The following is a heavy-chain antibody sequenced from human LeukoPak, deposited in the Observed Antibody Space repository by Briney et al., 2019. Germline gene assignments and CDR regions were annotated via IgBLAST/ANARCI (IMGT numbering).Heavy chain of an antibody. CDR3: ARGYRDAFWLLRWFDP. CDR2: IYYSGST. Sequence: SETLSLTCTVSGGSISSSSYYWSWIRQPPGKGLEWIGYIYYSGSTNYNPSLKSRVTISVDTSKNQFSLKLSSVTAADTAVYYCARGYRDAFWLLRWFDPWGQGTLVTVSS. V-gene: IGHV4-61*01. D-gene: IGHD3-16*02. CDR1: GGSISSSSYY. J-gene: IGHJ5*02.